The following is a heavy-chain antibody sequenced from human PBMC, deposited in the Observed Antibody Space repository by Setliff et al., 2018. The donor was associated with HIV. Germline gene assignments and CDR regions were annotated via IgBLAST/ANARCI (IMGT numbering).Heavy chain of an antibody. Sequence: PGGSLRLSCAASGFTFSGSAVHWVRQAPGKGLEWVTVISYDGSNKFYADSVKGRFTISRDSSKNTVYLQMNSLRTEDTAVYYCARVAYQPLLLDAFDIWGQGTMVTVSS. CDR3: ARVAYQPLLLDAFDI. D-gene: IGHD2-15*01. V-gene: IGHV3-30*04. CDR1: GFTFSGSA. CDR2: ISYDGSNK. J-gene: IGHJ3*02.